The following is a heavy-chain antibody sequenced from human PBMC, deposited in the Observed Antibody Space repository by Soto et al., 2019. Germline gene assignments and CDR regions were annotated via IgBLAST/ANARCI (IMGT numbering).Heavy chain of an antibody. CDR3: ARGVGATKIDY. CDR2: ISGVDYTT. J-gene: IGHJ4*02. V-gene: IGHV3-23*01. Sequence: GGSLRLSCAASGFTFSNYAMSWIRQAPGKGLEWVSGISGVDYTTYYADSVKGRFTISRDNSKNTLYVQMNSLRAEDTALYYCARGVGATKIDYWGQGTLVTVSS. D-gene: IGHD1-26*01. CDR1: GFTFSNYA.